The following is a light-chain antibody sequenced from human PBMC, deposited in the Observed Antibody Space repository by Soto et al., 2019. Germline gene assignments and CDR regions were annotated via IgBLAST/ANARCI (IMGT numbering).Light chain of an antibody. J-gene: IGLJ1*01. CDR3: CSYAGSYTSLYV. CDR1: SSYVGGYNY. V-gene: IGLV2-11*01. Sequence: QSVLTQPRSVSGSPGQSVTISCTGTSSYVGGYNYVSWYQQHPGKAPKLMIYDVSKRPSGVPDRFSGSKSGNTASLTISGLQAEDEADYYCCSYAGSYTSLYVFGTGTKLTVL. CDR2: DVS.